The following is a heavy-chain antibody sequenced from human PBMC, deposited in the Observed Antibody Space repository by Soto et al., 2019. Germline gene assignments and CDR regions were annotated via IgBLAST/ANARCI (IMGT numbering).Heavy chain of an antibody. CDR3: ARGGFYYDILTGYFDY. Sequence: SETLSLTCAVYGGSFSGYYWSWIRQPPGKGLEWIGEINHSGSTNYNPSLKSRVTISVDTSKNQFSLKLSSVTAADTAVYYCARGGFYYDILTGYFDYGGQGNLVTAS. CDR1: GGSFSGYY. J-gene: IGHJ4*02. V-gene: IGHV4-34*01. D-gene: IGHD3-9*01. CDR2: INHSGST.